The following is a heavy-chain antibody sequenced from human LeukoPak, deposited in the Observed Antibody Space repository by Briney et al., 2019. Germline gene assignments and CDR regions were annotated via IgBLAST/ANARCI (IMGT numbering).Heavy chain of an antibody. CDR3: ARHESDDYGGKYYYYGMDV. D-gene: IGHD4-23*01. CDR2: IYHSGST. J-gene: IGHJ6*02. V-gene: IGHV4-30-2*01. CDR1: GGSISSGTYY. Sequence: SETLSLTCTVSGGSISSGTYYWSWIRQPPGKGLEWVGYIYHSGSTYYNPSLKSRVTISVDTSKSQFSLKLSSVTAADTAVYYCARHESDDYGGKYYYYGMDVWGQGTTVTVSS.